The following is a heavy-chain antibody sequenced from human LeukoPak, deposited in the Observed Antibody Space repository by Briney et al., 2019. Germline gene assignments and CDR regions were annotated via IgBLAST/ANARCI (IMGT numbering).Heavy chain of an antibody. CDR2: ISWNSGSI. J-gene: IGHJ3*02. D-gene: IGHD3-22*01. CDR1: GFTFDDYA. CDR3: AKSTSSGKALHAFDI. V-gene: IGHV3-9*01. Sequence: PGRSLRLSCAASGFTFDDYAMHWVRQAPGKGLEWVSGISWNSGSIGYADSVKGRFTISRDNAKNSLYLQMNSLRAEDTALYYCAKSTSSGKALHAFDIWGQGTMVTVSS.